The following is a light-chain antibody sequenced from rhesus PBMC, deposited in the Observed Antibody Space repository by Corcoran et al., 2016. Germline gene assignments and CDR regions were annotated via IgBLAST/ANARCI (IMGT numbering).Light chain of an antibody. CDR3: QHGYGTPFA. Sequence: DIQMTQSPSSLSASAGDRVTITCRASHGISNWLAWYQQKPGKAPKHLIYKASNLETGVPARFRGSGSGTDFTLTLSSLQPEEFATYNCQHGYGTPFAFGPGTKLDIK. V-gene: IGKV1-69*01. J-gene: IGKJ3*01. CDR2: KAS. CDR1: HGISNW.